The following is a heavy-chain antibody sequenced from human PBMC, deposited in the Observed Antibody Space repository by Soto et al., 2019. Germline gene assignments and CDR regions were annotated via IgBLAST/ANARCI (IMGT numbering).Heavy chain of an antibody. CDR1: GYTFTSYA. D-gene: IGHD6-19*01. V-gene: IGHV1-3*01. CDR3: AHSVVAGLGYYFDY. Sequence: ASVKVSCKASGYTFTSYAMHWVRQAPGQRLEWMGWINAGNGNTKYSQKFQSRLTITKDTSKNQVVLTMTNMDPVDTATYYCAHSVVAGLGYYFDYWGQGTLVTVSS. CDR2: INAGNGNT. J-gene: IGHJ4*02.